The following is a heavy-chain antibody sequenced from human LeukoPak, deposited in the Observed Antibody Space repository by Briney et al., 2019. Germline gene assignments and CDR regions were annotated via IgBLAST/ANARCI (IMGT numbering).Heavy chain of an antibody. V-gene: IGHV3-30*18. J-gene: IGHJ4*02. CDR2: VSKDGNDK. CDR3: AKDPRIAAAYYFDY. D-gene: IGHD6-6*01. CDR1: GFTFSSYA. Sequence: SGGSLRLSCAASGFTFSSYAMHWLRQAPGKGLEWVAVVSKDGNDKHHADSVKGRFTISRDNSKNTLYLQMNSLRAEDTAVYFCAKDPRIAAAYYFDYWGQGTLVTVSS.